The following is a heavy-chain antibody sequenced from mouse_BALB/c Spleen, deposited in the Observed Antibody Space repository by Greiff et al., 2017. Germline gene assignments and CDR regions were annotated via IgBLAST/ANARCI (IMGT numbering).Heavy chain of an antibody. CDR3: ARASYRTLYAMDY. CDR2: IYPGDGDT. J-gene: IGHJ4*01. V-gene: IGHV1-80*01. CDR1: GYAFSSYW. Sequence: QVQLQQSGAELVRPGSSVKISCKASGYAFSSYWMNWVKQRPGQGLEWIGQIYPGDGDTNYNGKFKGKATLTADKSSSTAYMQLSSLTSEDSAVYFCARASYRTLYAMDYWGQGTSVTVSS. D-gene: IGHD2-14*01.